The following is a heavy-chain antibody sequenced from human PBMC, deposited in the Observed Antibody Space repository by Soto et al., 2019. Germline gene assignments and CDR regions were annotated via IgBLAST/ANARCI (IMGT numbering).Heavy chain of an antibody. Sequence: SETLSLTCTVSGGSISSSSYYWGWIRQPPGKGLEWIGSIYYSGSTYYNPSLKSRVTISVDTSKNQFSLKLSSVTAADTAVYYCATTLVVGRSRDWFDPWGQGTLVTVSS. V-gene: IGHV4-39*01. D-gene: IGHD1-26*01. CDR1: GGSISSSSYY. J-gene: IGHJ5*02. CDR2: IYYSGST. CDR3: ATTLVVGRSRDWFDP.